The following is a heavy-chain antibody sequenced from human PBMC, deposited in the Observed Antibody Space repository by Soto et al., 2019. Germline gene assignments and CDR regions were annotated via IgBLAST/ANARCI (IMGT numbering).Heavy chain of an antibody. Sequence: ASVKVSCKASGYPFTRYSIRWVRQAPGQGLEWMGWISGYNGDTEYSKNFQGRLTMTIDTSTTTASMELRSLRSDDTAVYYCARASIQILGAPYGMDVWGQGNSVTVSS. CDR3: ARASIQILGAPYGMDV. D-gene: IGHD3-3*01. CDR2: ISGYNGDT. V-gene: IGHV1-18*04. CDR1: GYPFTRYS. J-gene: IGHJ6*02.